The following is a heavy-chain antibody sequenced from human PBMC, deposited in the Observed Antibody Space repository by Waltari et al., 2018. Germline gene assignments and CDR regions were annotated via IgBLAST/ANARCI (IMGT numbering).Heavy chain of an antibody. D-gene: IGHD3-22*01. V-gene: IGHV3-21*06. J-gene: IGHJ4*02. CDR2: IISTGNSI. CDR1: GFSFRRCS. CDR3: ATDYYDSGAYYLYFDY. Sequence: EVQLVESGGGLVKPGGPLRLSCVPSGFSFRRCSMKCVRQAPGKGLEWVSSIISTGNSIYYADSVKGRFTVSRDNAKNSMYLQMNSLRAEDTAVYFCATDYYDSGAYYLYFDYWGQGIRVTVSS.